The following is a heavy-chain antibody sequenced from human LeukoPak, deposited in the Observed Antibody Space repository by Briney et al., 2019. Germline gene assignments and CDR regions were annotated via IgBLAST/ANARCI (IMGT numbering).Heavy chain of an antibody. CDR2: ISSSSSYI. J-gene: IGHJ4*02. CDR1: GFTFSSYS. Sequence: TGGSLRLSCAASGFTFSSYSMNWVRQAPGKGLEWVSSISSSSSYIYYADSVKGRFTISRDSARNSLYLQMNSLRAEDTAVYYCARVLYSSGWLWGQGTLVTVSS. D-gene: IGHD6-19*01. V-gene: IGHV3-21*01. CDR3: ARVLYSSGWL.